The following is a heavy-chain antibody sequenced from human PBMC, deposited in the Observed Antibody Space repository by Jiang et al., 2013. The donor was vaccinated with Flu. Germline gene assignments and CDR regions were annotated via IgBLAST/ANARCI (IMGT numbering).Heavy chain of an antibody. CDR2: IDPSDSYT. CDR3: VRSSPGRWLQAEIPGEANDAFDI. CDR1: GYSFTSYW. J-gene: IGHJ3*02. D-gene: IGHD5-24*01. V-gene: IGHV5-10-1*01. Sequence: GAEVKKPGESLRISCKGSGYSFTSYWISWVRQMPGKGLEWMGRIDPSDSYTNYSPSFQGHVTISADKSISTAYLQWSSLKASDTAMYYCVRSSPGRWLQAEIPGEANDAFDIWGQGTMVTVSS.